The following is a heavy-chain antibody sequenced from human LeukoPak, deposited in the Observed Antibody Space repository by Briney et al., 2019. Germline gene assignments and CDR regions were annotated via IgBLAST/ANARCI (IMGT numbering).Heavy chain of an antibody. V-gene: IGHV1-18*01. CDR2: ISGHNDNP. CDR3: ARAELGYCSSTSCYTTALVAFDI. CDR1: GYTFSNYA. Sequence: ASVKVSCKASGYTFSNYAITWVRQAPGQGLEWMGWISGHNDNPNYAQKFQGRVTMTADTSTSTAYMELSSLRSEDTAVYYCARAELGYCSSTSCYTTALVAFDIWGQGTMVTVSS. D-gene: IGHD2-2*02. J-gene: IGHJ3*02.